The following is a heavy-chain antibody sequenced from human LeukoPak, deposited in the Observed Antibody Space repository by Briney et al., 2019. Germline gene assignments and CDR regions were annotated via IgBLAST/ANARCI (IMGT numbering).Heavy chain of an antibody. CDR1: GFTFSSYG. CDR2: ISGSGGST. Sequence: GGSLRLSCAASGFTFSSYGMSWVRQAPGKGLEWVSAISGSGGSTYYADSVKGRFTISRDNSKNTPYLQMNSLRAEDTALYYCAKDRGGSSQLGDAFDVWGQGTMVSVSS. J-gene: IGHJ3*01. CDR3: AKDRGGSSQLGDAFDV. V-gene: IGHV3-23*01. D-gene: IGHD3-10*01.